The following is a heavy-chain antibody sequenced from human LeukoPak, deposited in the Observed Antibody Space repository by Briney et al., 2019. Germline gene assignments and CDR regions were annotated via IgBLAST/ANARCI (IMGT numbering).Heavy chain of an antibody. CDR2: IIPIFGTA. J-gene: IGHJ6*02. Sequence: SVKVSCKASGGTFSSYAISWVRQAPGQGLEWMGGIIPIFGTANYAQKFQGRVTITADESTSTAYMELSSLRAEDTAVYYCARDLFRIAVAGTRGYYGMDVWGQGTTVTVSS. D-gene: IGHD6-19*01. CDR3: ARDLFRIAVAGTRGYYGMDV. V-gene: IGHV1-69*01. CDR1: GGTFSSYA.